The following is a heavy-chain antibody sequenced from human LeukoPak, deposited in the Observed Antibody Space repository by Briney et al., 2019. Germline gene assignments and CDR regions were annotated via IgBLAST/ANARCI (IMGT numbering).Heavy chain of an antibody. D-gene: IGHD6-19*01. CDR3: ARVGSNQWLDY. CDR1: GFTLSSYS. V-gene: IGHV3-48*01. Sequence: QPGGSLRLSCAASGFTLSSYSMNWVRQAPGKGPEWVSYISGGSSTIYNADSVKGRFTISRDNAKNLLYLLMDTLRAEDTAVYYCARVGSNQWLDYWGQGTLVTVSS. CDR2: ISGGSSTI. J-gene: IGHJ4*02.